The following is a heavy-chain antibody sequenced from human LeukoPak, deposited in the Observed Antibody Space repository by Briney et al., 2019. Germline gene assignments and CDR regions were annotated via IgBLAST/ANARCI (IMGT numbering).Heavy chain of an antibody. CDR1: GFTFSSYG. Sequence: QTGGSLRLSCAASGFTFSSYGMHWVRQAPGKGLEWVAVIWYDESNKYYADSVKGRFTISRDNSKNTLYLQMNSRGAEETAVYYCAKDHLEHFDYWGQGTLVTVSS. D-gene: IGHD3-3*02. CDR2: IWYDESNK. V-gene: IGHV3-33*06. J-gene: IGHJ4*02. CDR3: AKDHLEHFDY.